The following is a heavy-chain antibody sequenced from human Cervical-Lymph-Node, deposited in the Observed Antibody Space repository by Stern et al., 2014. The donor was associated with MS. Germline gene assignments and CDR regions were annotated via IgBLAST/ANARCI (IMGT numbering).Heavy chain of an antibody. V-gene: IGHV3-30-3*01. CDR3: ARGGRGVGLEY. CDR1: GFTFSTYA. Sequence: DQLVESGGGVVQPGRSLSLSCVASGFTFSTYAMHWVRQAPGKGLEWVAFVAYDGTQRNSTDSVKALLTISRDNSKNALYLHMNSLRDEDTAVYFCARGGRGVGLEYWGQGALVTVSS. CDR2: VAYDGTQR. D-gene: IGHD3-10*01. J-gene: IGHJ4*02.